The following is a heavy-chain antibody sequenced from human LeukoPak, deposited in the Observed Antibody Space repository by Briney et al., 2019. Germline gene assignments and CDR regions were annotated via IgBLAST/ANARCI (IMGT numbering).Heavy chain of an antibody. CDR1: GGSLRSGSYH. CDR3: ARVYTVMGATTVDHYHYYMDV. Sequence: PSETLSLTCTVSGGSLRSGSYHWSWIRQPAGKGLEWIGHIYTRGTTNYNPSVKSHVTVSLDTSKNRISLKLSSVTAADTAIYYCARVYTVMGATTVDHYHYYMDVWGKGTTVTVSS. D-gene: IGHD5-18*01. J-gene: IGHJ6*03. V-gene: IGHV4-61*09. CDR2: IYTRGTT.